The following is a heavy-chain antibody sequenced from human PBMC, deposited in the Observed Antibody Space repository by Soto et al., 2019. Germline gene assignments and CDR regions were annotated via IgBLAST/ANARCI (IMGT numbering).Heavy chain of an antibody. Sequence: PGGSLRLSCAASGFTVSSNYMSWVRQAPGKGLEWVSVIYSGGSTYYAGSVKGRFTISRDNSKNTLYLQMNSLRAEDTAVYYCAKAQRLDHVDYWGQGTLVPVSS. CDR1: GFTVSSNY. D-gene: IGHD6-25*01. J-gene: IGHJ4*02. CDR3: AKAQRLDHVDY. V-gene: IGHV3-53*01. CDR2: IYSGGST.